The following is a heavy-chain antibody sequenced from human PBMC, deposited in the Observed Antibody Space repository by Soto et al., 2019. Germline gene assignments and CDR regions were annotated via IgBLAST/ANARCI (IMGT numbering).Heavy chain of an antibody. CDR2: ISAYNGNT. Sequence: QVQLVQSGAEVKKPGASVKVSCKASGYTFTSYGISWVRQAPGQGLEWMGWISAYNGNTNYAQKLQGRVTMTTDTSTRTAYMELRSLRSDDTAVYYCAGARYSSGWWYYYYGMDVWGQGTTVTVSS. D-gene: IGHD6-19*01. V-gene: IGHV1-18*01. CDR3: AGARYSSGWWYYYYGMDV. J-gene: IGHJ6*02. CDR1: GYTFTSYG.